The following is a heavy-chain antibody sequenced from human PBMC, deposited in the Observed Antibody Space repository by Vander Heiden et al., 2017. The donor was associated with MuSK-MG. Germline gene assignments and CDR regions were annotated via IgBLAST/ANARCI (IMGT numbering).Heavy chain of an antibody. CDR2: IRSKAYGGTT. J-gene: IGHJ6*02. CDR1: GFTFGDYA. V-gene: IGHV3-49*05. CDR3: TRDRSIVGEYYYYGMDV. D-gene: IGHD2-15*01. Sequence: EVQLVESGGGLVKPGRSLRLSCTASGFTFGDYAMSWFRQAPGKGLEWVGFIRSKAYGGTTEYAASVKGRFTISRDDSKSIAYLQMNSLKTEDTAVYYCTRDRSIVGEYYYYGMDVWGQGTTVTVSS.